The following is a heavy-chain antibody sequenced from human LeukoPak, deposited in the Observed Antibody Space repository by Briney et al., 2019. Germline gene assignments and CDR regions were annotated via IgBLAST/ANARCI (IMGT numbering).Heavy chain of an antibody. D-gene: IGHD3-10*01. J-gene: IGHJ3*02. V-gene: IGHV4-39*07. CDR1: GGSISSSSYY. CDR3: ARDSASSDAFDI. Sequence: SETLSLTCTVSGGSISSSSYYWGWIRQPPGKGLEWIGSIYYSGSTYYNPSLKSRVTISVDTSKNQFSLKLSSVTAADTAVYYCARDSASSDAFDIWGQGTMVTASS. CDR2: IYYSGST.